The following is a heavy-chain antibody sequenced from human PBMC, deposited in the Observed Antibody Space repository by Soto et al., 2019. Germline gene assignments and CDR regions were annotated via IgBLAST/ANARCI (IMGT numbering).Heavy chain of an antibody. CDR1: GHTFHSYA. J-gene: IGHJ4*02. CDR2: ISGSGGST. Sequence: EVQLLESGGGLVQPGGSLRLSCVASGHTFHSYAMSWVRQAPGKGLEWVSGISGSGGSTYYADSVRSRFTISRDDSKITLYLQMNSLRAEDTAVYYCAKVSRDIGVVPAARNWGQGTLVTVSS. D-gene: IGHD2-2*01. CDR3: AKVSRDIGVVPAARN. V-gene: IGHV3-23*01.